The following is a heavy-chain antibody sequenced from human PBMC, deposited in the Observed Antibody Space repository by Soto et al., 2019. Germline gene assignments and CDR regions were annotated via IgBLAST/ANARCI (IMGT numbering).Heavy chain of an antibody. V-gene: IGHV4-30-4*01. CDR1: GGSISSGDYY. CDR2: IYYSGST. CDR3: ASNSYGYTFYDN. Sequence: SETLSLTCTVSGGSISSGDYYWSWIRQPPGKGLEWIGYIYYSGSTYYNPSLKSRVTISVDTSKNQFSLKLSSVTAADTAVYYCASNSYGYTFYDNWGQGTPVTVPQ. D-gene: IGHD5-18*01. J-gene: IGHJ4*02.